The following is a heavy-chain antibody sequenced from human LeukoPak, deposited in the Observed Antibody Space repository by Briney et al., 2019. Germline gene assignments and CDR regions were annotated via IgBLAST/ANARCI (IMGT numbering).Heavy chain of an antibody. Sequence: SGTLSLTCAVSGGSISSSNWWSWVRQPPGKGLEWIGEIYHSGSTYYNPSLKSRVTISVDTSKNQFSLKLSSVTAADTAVYYCARHTMIVVATPNWFDPWGQGTLVTVSS. D-gene: IGHD3-22*01. J-gene: IGHJ5*02. V-gene: IGHV4-4*02. CDR3: ARHTMIVVATPNWFDP. CDR1: GGSISSSNW. CDR2: IYHSGST.